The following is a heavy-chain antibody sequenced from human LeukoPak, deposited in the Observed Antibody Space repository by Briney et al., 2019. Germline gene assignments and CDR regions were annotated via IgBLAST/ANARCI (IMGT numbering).Heavy chain of an antibody. CDR3: ARSYDSSGYYLATGWFDP. V-gene: IGHV4-59*01. J-gene: IGHJ5*02. D-gene: IGHD3-22*01. CDR1: GGSISSYY. Sequence: SETLSLTCTVSGGSISSYYWSWIRQPPGKGLEWIGYIYYSGSTNYNPSLKSRVTISVDTSKNQFSLKLSSVTAADTAVYYRARSYDSSGYYLATGWFDPWGQGTLVTVSS. CDR2: IYYSGST.